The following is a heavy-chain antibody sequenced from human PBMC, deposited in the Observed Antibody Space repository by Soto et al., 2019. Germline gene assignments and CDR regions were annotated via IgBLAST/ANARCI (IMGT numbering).Heavy chain of an antibody. V-gene: IGHV3-66*01. CDR1: GFTVSSNY. D-gene: IGHD5-12*01. CDR3: ARGEYSGYDLYYFDY. CDR2: IYSGGST. J-gene: IGHJ4*02. Sequence: GGSLRLSCAASGFTVSSNYMSWVRQAPGKGLEWVSVIYSGGSTYYADSVKGRFTISRDNSKNTLYLQMNSLRAEDTAVYYCARGEYSGYDLYYFDYWGQGTLVTVS.